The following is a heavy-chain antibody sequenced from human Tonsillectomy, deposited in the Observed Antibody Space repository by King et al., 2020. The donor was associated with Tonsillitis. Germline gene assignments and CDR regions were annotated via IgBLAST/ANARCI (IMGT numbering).Heavy chain of an antibody. J-gene: IGHJ4*02. V-gene: IGHV4-4*02. Sequence: QLQESGPGLVKPSGTLSLTCAVSGGSISSSNWWSWVRQPPGKGLEWIGEIYNSGSTNYNPSLKSPVPIAVDKSKNQFSLKLSSVTAADPAVYYCASLGDSSGYYDYWGQGTLVTVSS. CDR3: ASLGDSSGYYDY. D-gene: IGHD3-22*01. CDR2: IYNSGST. CDR1: GGSISSSNW.